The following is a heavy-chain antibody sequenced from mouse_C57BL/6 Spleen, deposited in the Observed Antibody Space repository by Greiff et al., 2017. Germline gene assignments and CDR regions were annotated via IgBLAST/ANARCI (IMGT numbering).Heavy chain of an antibody. Sequence: QVQLQQSGPGLVQPSQSLSITCTVSGFSLTSYGVHWVRQSPGKGLEWLGVLWSGGSTDYNAALISRLSISKDNSKSQVFFKMNCLQARDTAIYYGARYIYGGSNLDYAMDYWGQGTSVTVSS. CDR1: GFSLTSYG. V-gene: IGHV2-2*02. J-gene: IGHJ4*01. D-gene: IGHD1-1*01. CDR3: ARYIYGGSNLDYAMDY. CDR2: LWSGGST.